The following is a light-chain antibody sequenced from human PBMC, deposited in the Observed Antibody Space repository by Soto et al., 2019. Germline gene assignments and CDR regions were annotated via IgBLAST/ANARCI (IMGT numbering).Light chain of an antibody. Sequence: QSVLTQPPSVSGSPGQSVTMSCTGISSDIGSYNRVSWYQRPPGTAPKLMIYEVNNRPSGVPDRFSGSTSGNTASLTISGLQAEDEADYYCSLYTSIITYVFGTGTKVTVL. CDR3: SLYTSIITYV. V-gene: IGLV2-18*01. CDR2: EVN. CDR1: SSDIGSYNR. J-gene: IGLJ1*01.